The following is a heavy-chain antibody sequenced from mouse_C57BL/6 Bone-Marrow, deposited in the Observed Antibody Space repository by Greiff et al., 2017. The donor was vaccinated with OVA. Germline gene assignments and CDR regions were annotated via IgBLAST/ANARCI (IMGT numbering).Heavy chain of an antibody. D-gene: IGHD2-5*01. Sequence: EVQRVESGPGLVKPSQSLSLTCSVTGYSITSGYYWNWIRQFPGNKLEWMGYISYDGSNNYNPSLKNRISITRDTSKNQFFLKLNSVTTEDTATYYCASRGYSNYFDYWGQGTTLTVSS. V-gene: IGHV3-6*01. CDR1: GYSITSGYY. CDR3: ASRGYSNYFDY. J-gene: IGHJ2*01. CDR2: ISYDGSN.